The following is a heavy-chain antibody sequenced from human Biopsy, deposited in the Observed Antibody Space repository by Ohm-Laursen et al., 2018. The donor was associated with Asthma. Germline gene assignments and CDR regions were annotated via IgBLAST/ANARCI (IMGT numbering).Heavy chain of an antibody. CDR1: GGSISSDDYY. D-gene: IGHD6-19*01. CDR2: IYSSGDT. Sequence: SDTLSLTCTVSGGSISSDDYYWSWIRQAPGKGLEWIAYIYSSGDTYYNPSLKSRVSISLYTSKNHFSLRLNSVTAADTAVYYCVRGEEVAGTYFKDWDQGTLVTVSS. V-gene: IGHV4-30-4*02. J-gene: IGHJ1*01. CDR3: VRGEEVAGTYFKD.